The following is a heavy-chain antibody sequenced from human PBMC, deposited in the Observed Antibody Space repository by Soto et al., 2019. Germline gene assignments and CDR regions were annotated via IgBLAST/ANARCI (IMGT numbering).Heavy chain of an antibody. Sequence: SLRLSCAASGFTFSNYAMHWVRQAPGKGLEWVAVISYDGSDKYNANSVKGRFTISRDNSKNTLYLQMNSLRAEDTAVYYCARDTGRNGYNYHYLGMHVCGHGTTVTV. CDR3: ARDTGRNGYNYHYLGMHV. D-gene: IGHD5-18*01. V-gene: IGHV3-30-3*01. J-gene: IGHJ6*02. CDR2: ISYDGSDK. CDR1: GFTFSNYA.